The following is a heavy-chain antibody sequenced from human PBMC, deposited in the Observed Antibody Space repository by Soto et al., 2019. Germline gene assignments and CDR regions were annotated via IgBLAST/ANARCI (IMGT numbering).Heavy chain of an antibody. V-gene: IGHV3-9*01. D-gene: IGHD3-16*01. CDR3: ARLNRVITFGGVNYYYYGMDV. CDR1: GFTFDDYA. J-gene: IGHJ6*02. Sequence: EVQLVESGGGLVQPGRSLRLSCAASGFTFDDYAMHWVRQAPGKGLEWVSGISWNSGSIGYADSVKGRFTISRDNAKNSLYLKMNSLRAEDTALYYCARLNRVITFGGVNYYYYGMDVWGQGTTVTVSS. CDR2: ISWNSGSI.